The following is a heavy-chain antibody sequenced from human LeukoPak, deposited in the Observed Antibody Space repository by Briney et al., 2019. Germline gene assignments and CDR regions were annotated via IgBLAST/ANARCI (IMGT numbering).Heavy chain of an antibody. CDR3: ARDWRFYGDYGGLWFDP. D-gene: IGHD4-23*01. CDR1: GGSISSYY. J-gene: IGHJ5*02. Sequence: PSETLSLTCTVSGGSISSYYWSWIRQPPGKGLEWIGYIYYSGSTNYNPSLKSRVTISVDTSKNQFSLKLSSVTAADTAVYYGARDWRFYGDYGGLWFDPWGQGTLVTVSS. CDR2: IYYSGST. V-gene: IGHV4-59*01.